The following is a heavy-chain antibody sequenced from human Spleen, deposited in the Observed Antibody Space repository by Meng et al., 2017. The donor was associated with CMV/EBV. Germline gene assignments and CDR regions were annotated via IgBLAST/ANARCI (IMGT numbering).Heavy chain of an antibody. CDR1: GFTFSSYS. CDR2: ISSSSSYI. Sequence: GESLKISCAASGFTFSSYSMNWVRQAPGKGLEWVSSISSSSSYIYYADSVKGRFTISRDNAKNSLFLQMNSLRAEDTAVYYCARDSFPGMGDCSSTSCYMSPMDVWGQGTTVTVSS. V-gene: IGHV3-21*01. J-gene: IGHJ6*02. D-gene: IGHD2-2*02. CDR3: ARDSFPGMGDCSSTSCYMSPMDV.